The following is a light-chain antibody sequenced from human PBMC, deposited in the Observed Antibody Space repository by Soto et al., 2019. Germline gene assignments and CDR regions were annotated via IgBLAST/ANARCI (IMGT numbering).Light chain of an antibody. CDR2: GAS. CDR3: QQYASYST. V-gene: IGKV1-5*01. J-gene: IGKJ5*01. CDR1: QTISTW. Sequence: IQMTQSPSTLSASIGDRVTITCRASQTISTWLAWYQQKPGKAPNLLMYGASTLRSGVPSRFSGSGSGTEFPLTISSLQPDDFATYFCQQYASYSTFGQGTRLEF.